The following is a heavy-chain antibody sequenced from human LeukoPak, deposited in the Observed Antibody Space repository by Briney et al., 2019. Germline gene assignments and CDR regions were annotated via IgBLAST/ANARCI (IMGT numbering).Heavy chain of an antibody. CDR2: IYPGDSET. CDR1: GYSFTDYW. J-gene: IGHJ3*02. Sequence: GESLQISCKGSGYSFTDYWIGWVRQMPGKGLEWMGTIYPGDSETRYSPSFQGQVTISADKSISTAYMQWSSLKASDTAMYYCARHPRLSMIVVVTPDAFDIWGQGTLVTVSS. CDR3: ARHPRLSMIVVVTPDAFDI. V-gene: IGHV5-51*01. D-gene: IGHD3-22*01.